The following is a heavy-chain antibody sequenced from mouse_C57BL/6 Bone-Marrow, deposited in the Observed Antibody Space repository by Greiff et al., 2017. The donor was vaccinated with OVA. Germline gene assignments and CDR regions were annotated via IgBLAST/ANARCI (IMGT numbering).Heavy chain of an antibody. D-gene: IGHD2-2*01. CDR2: IHPNSGST. CDR3: ARVDGYDGERLYWYFDV. J-gene: IGHJ1*03. CDR1: GYTFTSYW. Sequence: QVQLQQPGAELVKPGASVKLSCKASGYTFTSYWMHWVKQRPGQGLEWIGMIHPNSGSTNYNEKFKSKATLTVDKSSSTAYMQLSSLTSEDSAVYYCARVDGYDGERLYWYFDVWGTGTTVTVSS. V-gene: IGHV1-64*01.